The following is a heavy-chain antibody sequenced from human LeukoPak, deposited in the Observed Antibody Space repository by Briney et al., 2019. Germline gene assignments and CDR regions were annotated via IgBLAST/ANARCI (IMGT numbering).Heavy chain of an antibody. CDR2: ISYSGST. V-gene: IGHV4-61*01. CDR3: ARVRVERASSLLDY. D-gene: IGHD1-1*01. J-gene: IGHJ4*02. Sequence: PSETLSLTCTVSGGSVSSSSYYWSWIRQPPGKGLECIGYISYSGSTNYNPSLKSRVTISVDTSKNQFSLKLTSVTTADTAVYYCARVRVERASSLLDYWGQGTLVTVSS. CDR1: GGSVSSSSYY.